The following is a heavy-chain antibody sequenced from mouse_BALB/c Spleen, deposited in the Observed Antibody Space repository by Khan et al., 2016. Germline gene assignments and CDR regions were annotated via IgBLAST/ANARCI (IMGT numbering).Heavy chain of an antibody. D-gene: IGHD2-4*01. Sequence: VQLQQSGAELVKPGASVKLSCTASGFNIKDTYMHWMIQRPEQGLEWIGRIDPANDNTKYDPKFQGKATIPADTYSNTAYLQLSSLTSEDTAVYYCARSYYDSWFVYWGQGTLVTVSA. V-gene: IGHV14-3*02. CDR2: IDPANDNT. CDR1: GFNIKDTY. J-gene: IGHJ3*01. CDR3: ARSYYDSWFVY.